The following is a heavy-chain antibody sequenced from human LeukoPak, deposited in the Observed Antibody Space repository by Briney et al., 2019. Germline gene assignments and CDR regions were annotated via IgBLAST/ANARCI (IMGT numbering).Heavy chain of an antibody. D-gene: IGHD2-2*01. CDR1: GFTFSSYA. CDR3: AKCSSTHVCEQDAFDI. V-gene: IGHV3-64*01. CDR2: ISSNGGST. Sequence: GGSLRLSCAASGFTFSSYAMHWVRQAPGKGLEYVSAISSNGGSTYYANSVKGRFTISRDNYKNTLYLQMGSLRGEDTAVYYCAKCSSTHVCEQDAFDIWGQGTMVTVSS. J-gene: IGHJ3*02.